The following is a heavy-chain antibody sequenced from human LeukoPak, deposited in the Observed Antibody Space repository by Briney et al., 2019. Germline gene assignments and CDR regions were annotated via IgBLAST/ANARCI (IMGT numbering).Heavy chain of an antibody. CDR2: ASPSGGRT. Sequence: GASVKVSCKAFGYTFTDYCMHWVRQSPGQGPEWMGVASPSGGRTSYAQKFQGRVTVTRDTSTSTVYMELTSLRSEDTAMYYCARDHDYGPCEGPAALDYWGQGTLVTVSS. J-gene: IGHJ4*02. CDR3: ARDHDYGPCEGPAALDY. V-gene: IGHV1-46*01. D-gene: IGHD4-17*01. CDR1: GYTFTDYC.